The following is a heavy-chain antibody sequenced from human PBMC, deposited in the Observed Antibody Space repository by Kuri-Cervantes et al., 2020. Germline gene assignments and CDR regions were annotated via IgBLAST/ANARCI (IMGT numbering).Heavy chain of an antibody. Sequence: GPTLVKPTQTLTLTCTFSGFSLSTSGVGVGWIRQPPGKALEWLALIYWDDDKRYSPSLKSRLTITKDTSKNQVVLTMTNMDPVDTATYYCAHLYYDILTGYYTSFDYWGQGTLVTVSS. CDR2: IYWDDDK. CDR1: GFSLSTSGVG. J-gene: IGHJ4*02. V-gene: IGHV2-5*02. D-gene: IGHD3-9*01. CDR3: AHLYYDILTGYYTSFDY.